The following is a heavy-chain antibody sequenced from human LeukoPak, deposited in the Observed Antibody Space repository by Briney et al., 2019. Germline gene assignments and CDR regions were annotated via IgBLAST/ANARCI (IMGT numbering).Heavy chain of an antibody. CDR3: ATFYGLRRIDY. J-gene: IGHJ4*02. CDR2: IYYSGST. Sequence: PSETLSLTCSVSGGSIFSNTFYWGWIRQPPGKGLEWIGSIYYSGSTYYNPSLKSRVTISVDTSKSQFSLKLSSVTAADTAVYYCATFYGLRRIDYWGQGTLVTVPS. CDR1: GGSIFSNTFY. D-gene: IGHD2/OR15-2a*01. V-gene: IGHV4-39*01.